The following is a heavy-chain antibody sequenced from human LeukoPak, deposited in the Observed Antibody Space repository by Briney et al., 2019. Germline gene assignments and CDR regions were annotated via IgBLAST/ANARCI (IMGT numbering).Heavy chain of an antibody. D-gene: IGHD6-19*01. CDR2: IKRKTDGGTT. CDR1: GFTFSNAW. CDR3: TTNRRAVAGTSNFDY. V-gene: IGHV3-15*01. J-gene: IGHJ4*02. Sequence: GGSLRLSCAASGFTFSNAWMSWVRQAPGKGLEWVGRIKRKTDGGTTDYAAPVKGRFIISRDDSKHTLYLQMNSLKTEDTAVYYCTTNRRAVAGTSNFDYWGQGTLVTVSS.